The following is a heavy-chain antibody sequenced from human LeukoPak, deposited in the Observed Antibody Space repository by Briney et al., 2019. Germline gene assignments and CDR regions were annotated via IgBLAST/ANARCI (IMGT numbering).Heavy chain of an antibody. Sequence: PGGSLRLSCAASGFTVSSNYMSWVRQAPGKGLEWVSVIYSGGSTYYADSVKGRFTISRDNSKNTLYLQVNSLRAEDTAVYYCARDLGSYGSVDAFDIWGQGTMVTVSS. V-gene: IGHV3-53*01. D-gene: IGHD5-18*01. CDR3: ARDLGSYGSVDAFDI. CDR2: IYSGGST. CDR1: GFTVSSNY. J-gene: IGHJ3*02.